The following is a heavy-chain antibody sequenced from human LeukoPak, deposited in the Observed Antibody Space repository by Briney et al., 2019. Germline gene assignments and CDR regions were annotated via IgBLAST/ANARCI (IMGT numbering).Heavy chain of an antibody. Sequence: ASVKVSCKASGYTFTGYYMHWVRQAPGPGHEWMGWINPNSGGTNYAQKFQGRVTMTRDTSISTAYMELSRLRSDDTAVYYCARDLRGYSYGYHYYYYMDVWGKGTTVTVSS. D-gene: IGHD5-18*01. J-gene: IGHJ6*03. CDR3: ARDLRGYSYGYHYYYYMDV. CDR1: GYTFTGYY. V-gene: IGHV1-2*02. CDR2: INPNSGGT.